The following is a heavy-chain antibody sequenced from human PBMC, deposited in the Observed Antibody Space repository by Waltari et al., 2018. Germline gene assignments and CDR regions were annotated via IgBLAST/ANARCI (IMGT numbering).Heavy chain of an antibody. CDR1: GGTFTSYT. J-gene: IGHJ3*01. CDR3: ARGDTAMKGDGFDV. Sequence: QVQLVQSGAEVKKPGSSVKVSCKASGGTFTSYTISWVRQAPGQGLEWMGRIIPFLDMTNYAQKFQGRVTITADKSTSTAYMELSSLRSEDTAVFYCARGDTAMKGDGFDVWGQGTMVTVYS. D-gene: IGHD5-18*01. CDR2: IIPFLDMT. V-gene: IGHV1-69*02.